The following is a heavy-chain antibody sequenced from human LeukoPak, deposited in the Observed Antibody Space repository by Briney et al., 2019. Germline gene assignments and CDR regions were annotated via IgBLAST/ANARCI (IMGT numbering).Heavy chain of an antibody. Sequence: TGGSLRLSCAASGFTISSYTMHWVRQAPGKGLEWVAAISHDGSNNYYADSVKGRFTISRDNSKNTLYLQMNSLRAEDTALYYCAKATYYYDNSCYYSYYYGMHVWGQGTTVTVSS. D-gene: IGHD3-22*01. CDR2: ISHDGSNN. CDR1: GFTISSYT. V-gene: IGHV3-30-3*01. CDR3: AKATYYYDNSCYYSYYYGMHV. J-gene: IGHJ6*02.